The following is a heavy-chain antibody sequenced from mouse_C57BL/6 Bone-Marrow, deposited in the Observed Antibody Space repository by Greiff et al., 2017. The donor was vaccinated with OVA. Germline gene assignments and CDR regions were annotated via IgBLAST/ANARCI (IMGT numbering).Heavy chain of an antibody. Sequence: EVKLVESVAELVRPGASVKLSCTASGFNIKNTYMHWVKQRPEQGLEWIGRIDPANGNTKYAPKFQGKATITADTSSNTAYLQLSSLTSEDTAIYYCGGYYGSSYEDFDYWGQGTTLTVSS. J-gene: IGHJ2*01. CDR1: GFNIKNTY. CDR2: IDPANGNT. CDR3: GGYYGSSYEDFDY. D-gene: IGHD1-1*01. V-gene: IGHV14-3*01.